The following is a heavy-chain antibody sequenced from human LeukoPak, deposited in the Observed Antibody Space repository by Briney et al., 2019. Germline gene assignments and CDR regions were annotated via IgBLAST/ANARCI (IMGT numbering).Heavy chain of an antibody. CDR1: GASIDSVSYY. J-gene: IGHJ5*02. V-gene: IGHV4-39*07. CDR3: AIEFYDFLSGESWFDP. D-gene: IGHD3-9*01. Sequence: SAPLSLPSSVSGASIDSVSYYWGWSRPAPGKGREGVATIDMSGRTFYNPSLRSRVTISVDTSNNDFSLNLTSVTAADTAVYYCAIEFYDFLSGESWFDPWGQGALVTVSS. CDR2: IDMSGRT.